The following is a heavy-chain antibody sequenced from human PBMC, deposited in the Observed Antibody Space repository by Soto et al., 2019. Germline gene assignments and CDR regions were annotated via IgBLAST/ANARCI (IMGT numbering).Heavy chain of an antibody. CDR2: IYWNDYK. Sequence: QITLKESGPTLVKPTQTLTLTCTFSGFSLSTSGVGVGWIRQPPGKALEWLALIYWNDYKRYSPSLTSRLSITKDASKNQVVLTITNMHPRDTATYICAPSHAQLQLVSEWFDPWGQGTLVTVSS. CDR1: GFSLSTSGVG. J-gene: IGHJ5*02. CDR3: APSHAQLQLVSEWFDP. V-gene: IGHV2-5*01. D-gene: IGHD6-13*01.